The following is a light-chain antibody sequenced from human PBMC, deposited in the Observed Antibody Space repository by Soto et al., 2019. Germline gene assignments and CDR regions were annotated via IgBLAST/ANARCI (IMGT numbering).Light chain of an antibody. CDR1: SSNIGAGYD. CDR2: ADN. V-gene: IGLV1-40*01. Sequence: QAVVTQPPSVSGAPGQRVAISCTGSSSNIGAGYDVQWYQQLPGTAPKLLIYADNLRPSGVPDRFSGSQSGSSASLAITGLQAEDEADYYCQSFDSSLSGSVFGGGTKLTVL. J-gene: IGLJ2*01. CDR3: QSFDSSLSGSV.